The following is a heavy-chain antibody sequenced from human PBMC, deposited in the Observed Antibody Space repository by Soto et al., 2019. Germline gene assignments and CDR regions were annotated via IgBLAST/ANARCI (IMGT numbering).Heavy chain of an antibody. CDR3: AREGLGYSYAHNWFDP. CDR1: GGTFSSYA. J-gene: IGHJ5*02. CDR2: IIPIFGTA. V-gene: IGHV1-69*01. D-gene: IGHD5-18*01. Sequence: QVQLVQSGAEVKKPGSSVKVSCKASGGTFSSYAISWVRQAPGQGLEWMGGIIPIFGTANYAQKFQGRVTITADESTSTGYMELSSLRSEDTAVYYCAREGLGYSYAHNWFDPWGQGTLVTVSS.